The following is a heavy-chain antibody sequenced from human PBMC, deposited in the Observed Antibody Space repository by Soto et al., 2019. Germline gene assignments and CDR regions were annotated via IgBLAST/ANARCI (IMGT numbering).Heavy chain of an antibody. Sequence: GGSLRLSCAVSGFPFSSYDMNWVRQAPGKGLEWVSGISGSGGSTHYADSVKGRFTISRDNSKNTLYLQMNSLRSEDTAVYYCATPGIAARPGDVYYFDYWGQGTLVTVSS. V-gene: IGHV3-23*01. J-gene: IGHJ4*02. CDR1: GFPFSSYD. CDR2: ISGSGGST. CDR3: ATPGIAARPGDVYYFDY. D-gene: IGHD6-6*01.